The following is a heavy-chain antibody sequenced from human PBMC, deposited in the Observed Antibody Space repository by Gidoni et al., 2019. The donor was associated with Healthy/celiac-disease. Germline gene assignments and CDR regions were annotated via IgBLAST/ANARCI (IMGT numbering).Heavy chain of an antibody. Sequence: EVQLVESGGGLIQPGGSLRLSCEASGFTVSSNYMSWVRQATGKGLEWVSVIYTGCSTYYADSVKCRFTISRDNSKNTLYLQMNSLRAEDTAVYYCARYYYDSSGYYLIDYWGQGTLVTVSS. CDR3: ARYYYDSSGYYLIDY. CDR2: IYTGCST. J-gene: IGHJ4*02. D-gene: IGHD3-22*01. CDR1: GFTVSSNY. V-gene: IGHV3-53*01.